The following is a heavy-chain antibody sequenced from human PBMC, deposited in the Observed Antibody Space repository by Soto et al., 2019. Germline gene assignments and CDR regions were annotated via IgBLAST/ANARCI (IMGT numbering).Heavy chain of an antibody. CDR1: GFAFNSYA. CDR2: ITSGGST. J-gene: IGHJ4*02. V-gene: IGHV3-23*01. CDR3: ATELRYFDWFTRPDY. Sequence: EVQLLESGGGLVQPGGSLRLSCAASGFAFNSYAMNWVRQAPGKGLEWLSAITSGGSTSYSGSLGGRFTISRDNSRNTLFLQIDNLRVDDKAIYYCATELRYFDWFTRPDYWGQGSLVTVSS. D-gene: IGHD3-9*01.